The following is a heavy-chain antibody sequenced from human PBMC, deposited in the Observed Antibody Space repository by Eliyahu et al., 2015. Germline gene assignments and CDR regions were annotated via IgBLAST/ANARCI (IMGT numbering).Heavy chain of an antibody. CDR2: ISSNGGST. V-gene: IGHV3-64D*06. CDR1: GFTFSSYA. J-gene: IGHJ4*02. CDR3: VKGIHPPRRDFSEND. D-gene: IGHD3-3*01. Sequence: EVQLVESGGGLVQPGGSLRLSCSASGFTFSSYAMHWVRQAPGKGLEYVSAISSNGGSTYYADSVKGRFTISRDNSKNTLYLQMSSLRAEDTAVYYCVKGIHPPRRDFSENDWGQGTLVTVSS.